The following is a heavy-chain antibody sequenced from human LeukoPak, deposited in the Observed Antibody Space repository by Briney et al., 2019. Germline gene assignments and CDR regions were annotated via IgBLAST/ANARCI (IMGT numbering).Heavy chain of an antibody. J-gene: IGHJ4*02. CDR3: ARFGNDYVWGSYRYGDYFDY. D-gene: IGHD3-16*02. Sequence: PSETLSLTCTVSGGSFSSYYWSWIRQPPGKGLEWIGYIYYSGSTNYNPSLKSRVTISVDTSKNQFSLKLSSVTAADTAVYYCARFGNDYVWGSYRYGDYFDYWGQGTLVTVSS. V-gene: IGHV4-59*01. CDR2: IYYSGST. CDR1: GGSFSSYY.